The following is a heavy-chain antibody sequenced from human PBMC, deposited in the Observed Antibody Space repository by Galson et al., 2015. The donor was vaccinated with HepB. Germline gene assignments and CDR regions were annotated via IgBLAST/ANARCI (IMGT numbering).Heavy chain of an antibody. J-gene: IGHJ6*02. CDR3: AVATKNPYYYYGMDV. Sequence: SLTCAVYGGSFSGYYWSWIRQPPGKGLEWIGEINHSGSTNYNPSLKSRVTISVDTSKNQFSLKLSSVTAADTAVYYCAVATKNPYYYYGMDVWGQGTTVTVSS. D-gene: IGHD5-12*01. V-gene: IGHV4-34*01. CDR1: GGSFSGYY. CDR2: INHSGST.